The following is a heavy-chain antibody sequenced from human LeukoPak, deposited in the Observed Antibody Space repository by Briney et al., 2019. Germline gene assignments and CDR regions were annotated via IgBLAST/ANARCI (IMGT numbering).Heavy chain of an antibody. CDR2: IIPIFGTA. Sequence: GASVKVSCKASGGTLSSYAISWVRQAPGQGLEWMGGIIPIFGTANYAQKFQGRVTITADKSTSTAYMELSSLRSEDTAVYYCARGGIAAAYYYYYMDVWGKGTTVTVSS. J-gene: IGHJ6*03. CDR3: ARGGIAAAYYYYYMDV. D-gene: IGHD6-13*01. V-gene: IGHV1-69*06. CDR1: GGTLSSYA.